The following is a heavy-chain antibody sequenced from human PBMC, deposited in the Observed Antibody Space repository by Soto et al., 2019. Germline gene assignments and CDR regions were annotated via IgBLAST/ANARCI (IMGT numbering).Heavy chain of an antibody. CDR3: ARERTGTTSMDV. D-gene: IGHD1-1*01. CDR1: GYTFTSYD. Sequence: QVQLVQSGAEVKKPGASVKVSCKASGYTFTSYDINWVRQATGQGLEWMGWMNPNSGNTGYAQKFRGRVTMTRNTSIGTAYMELSSLRSEDTAVYYWARERTGTTSMDVWGQGNTVTVSS. CDR2: MNPNSGNT. V-gene: IGHV1-8*01. J-gene: IGHJ6*02.